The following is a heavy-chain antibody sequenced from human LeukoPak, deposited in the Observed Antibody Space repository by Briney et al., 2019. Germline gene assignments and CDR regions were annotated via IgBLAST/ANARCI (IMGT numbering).Heavy chain of an antibody. Sequence: PGGSLRLSCAAPGFIFSNYAMSWVRQAPGKGLEWVSSISGSGGSTYYADSVKGRYTISRDNSKNTVYLQMNSLRAEDTAVYYSAKDRSCTNDVCHGEFDYWGQGTLVTVSS. CDR2: ISGSGGST. CDR3: AKDRSCTNDVCHGEFDY. CDR1: GFIFSNYA. J-gene: IGHJ4*02. V-gene: IGHV3-23*01. D-gene: IGHD2-8*01.